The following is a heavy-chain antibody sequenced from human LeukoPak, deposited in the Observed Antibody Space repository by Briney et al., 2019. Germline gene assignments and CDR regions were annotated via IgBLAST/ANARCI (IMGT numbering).Heavy chain of an antibody. CDR2: IRSKANSYAT. J-gene: IGHJ6*03. D-gene: IGHD6-13*01. CDR1: GFTFSGSA. Sequence: TGGSLRLSCAASGFTFSGSAMHWVRQASGKGPEWVGRIRSKANSYATAYAASVKGRFTISRDDSKNTAYLQMNSLKTEDTAVYYCTRIYSSSWYRYYYYMDVWGKGTTVTVSS. CDR3: TRIYSSSWYRYYYYMDV. V-gene: IGHV3-73*01.